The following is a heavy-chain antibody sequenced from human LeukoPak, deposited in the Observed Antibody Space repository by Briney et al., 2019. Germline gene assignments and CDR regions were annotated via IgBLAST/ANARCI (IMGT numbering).Heavy chain of an antibody. Sequence: PGGSLRLSCTTSGFIFSNYGMHWVRQAPGKGLEWVAFIRHDGSNKYYADSVKGRCTISRDNSKNTLYLQMNSLRAEDTAVYYCAKVPLARTLFGYYFDYWGQGTLVTVSS. J-gene: IGHJ4*02. CDR2: IRHDGSNK. CDR3: AKVPLARTLFGYYFDY. V-gene: IGHV3-30*02. CDR1: GFIFSNYG. D-gene: IGHD3-10*02.